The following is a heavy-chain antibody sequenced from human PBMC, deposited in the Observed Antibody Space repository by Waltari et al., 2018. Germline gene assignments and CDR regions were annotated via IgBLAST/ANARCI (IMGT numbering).Heavy chain of an antibody. D-gene: IGHD1-1*01. Sequence: ELQLLESGGGFVQPGGSLRLLCAASGFSFGNYAMTWVRQAPGKGLEWGSGISGSGDSIYYADSVKGRFTISRDNSKNTLTLQVNSLRGEDTAVYYCARLNDDHDFQALDFWGQGTLVTVSS. V-gene: IGHV3-23*01. J-gene: IGHJ4*02. CDR2: ISGSGDSI. CDR1: GFSFGNYA. CDR3: ARLNDDHDFQALDF.